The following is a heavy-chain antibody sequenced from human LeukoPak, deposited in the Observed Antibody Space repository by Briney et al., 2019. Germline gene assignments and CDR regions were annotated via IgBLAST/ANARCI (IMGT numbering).Heavy chain of an antibody. V-gene: IGHV4-4*07. CDR1: GASVNEYY. J-gene: IGHJ4*02. CDR2: IYTSGST. Sequence: SETLSLTCIASGASVNEYYWSSIRQPPGKALEWIGRIYTSGSTNYNPSLKSRVAMSVDTSNNQFSLKLSSVTAADTAVYYCARGTSGYNDYWGQGTLVTVSS. D-gene: IGHD5-12*01. CDR3: ARGTSGYNDY.